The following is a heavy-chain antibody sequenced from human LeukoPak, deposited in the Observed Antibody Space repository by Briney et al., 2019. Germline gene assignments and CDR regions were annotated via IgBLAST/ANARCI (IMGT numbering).Heavy chain of an antibody. D-gene: IGHD3-10*01. Sequence: GASVKVSCKASGYTFTNYGITWVRQAPGQGLEWMGWINPNSGGTNYAQKFQGRVTMTRDTSISTAYMELSRLRSDDTAVYYCATPLWFGDSRISFYGMDVWGQGTTVTVSS. V-gene: IGHV1-2*02. J-gene: IGHJ6*02. CDR2: INPNSGGT. CDR1: GYTFTNYG. CDR3: ATPLWFGDSRISFYGMDV.